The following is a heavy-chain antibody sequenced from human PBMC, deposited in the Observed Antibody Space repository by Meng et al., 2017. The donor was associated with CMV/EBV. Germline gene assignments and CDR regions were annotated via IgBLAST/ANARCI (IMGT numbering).Heavy chain of an antibody. J-gene: IGHJ4*02. CDR1: VYTFTSYY. V-gene: IGHV1-46*01. D-gene: IGHD3-10*01. CDR2: INPSGGST. CDR3: ARSELWFGELLDY. Sequence: ASVYTFTSYYMHWVRQAPGQGLEWMGIINPSGGSTSYAQKFQGRVTMTRDTSTSTVYMELSSLRSEDTAVYYCARSELWFGELLDYWGQGTLVTVSS.